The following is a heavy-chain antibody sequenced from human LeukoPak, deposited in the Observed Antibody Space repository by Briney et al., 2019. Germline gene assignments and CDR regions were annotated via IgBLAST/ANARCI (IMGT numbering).Heavy chain of an antibody. CDR3: AKFYDISTGYFDC. V-gene: IGHV3-23*01. CDR2: ISGGGGST. D-gene: IGHD3-9*01. J-gene: IGHJ4*02. Sequence: PGGSLRLSCAASGFTFSSYAMSWVRQSPGKGLEWVSAISGGGGSTYYADSVKGRFTISRDNSKNTLYLQMNSLRAEDTAVYYCAKFYDISTGYFDCWGQGTLVTASS. CDR1: GFTFSSYA.